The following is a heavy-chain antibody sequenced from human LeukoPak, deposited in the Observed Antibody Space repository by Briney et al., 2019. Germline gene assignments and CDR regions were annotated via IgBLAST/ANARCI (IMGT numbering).Heavy chain of an antibody. Sequence: PSETLSLTCTVSGGSISSYYWSWIRQPAGKGLEWIGRIYTSGSTNYNPSLKSRVTMSVDTSKNQFSLKLSSVTAADTAVYYCAREDCSGGSCYPDYWGQGTLVTVSS. J-gene: IGHJ4*02. CDR3: AREDCSGGSCYPDY. V-gene: IGHV4-4*07. CDR2: IYTSGST. CDR1: GGSISSYY. D-gene: IGHD2-15*01.